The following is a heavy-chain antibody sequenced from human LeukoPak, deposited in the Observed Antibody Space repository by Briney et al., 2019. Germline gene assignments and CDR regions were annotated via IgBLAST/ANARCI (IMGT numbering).Heavy chain of an antibody. CDR2: IIPILGIA. J-gene: IGHJ6*03. V-gene: IGHV1-69*04. Sequence: SVKVSCKASGYTFTSYGISWVRQAPGQGLEWMGRIIPILGIANYAQKFQGRVTITADKSTSKDYMELSSLRSEDTAVYYCARGPNVHPYYYMDVWGKGTTVTVSS. CDR1: GYTFTSYG. CDR3: ARGPNVHPYYYMDV.